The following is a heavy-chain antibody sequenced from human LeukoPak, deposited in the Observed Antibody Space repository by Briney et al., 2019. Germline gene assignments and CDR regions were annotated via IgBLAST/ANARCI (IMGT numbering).Heavy chain of an antibody. CDR3: TTEVDYYDSSGTRDY. V-gene: IGHV3-15*01. CDR2: IKSKTDGGTT. J-gene: IGHJ4*02. D-gene: IGHD3-22*01. CDR1: GFTFSNAW. Sequence: GGSLRLSCAASGFTFSNAWMSWVRQAPGKGLEWVGRIKSKTDGGTTDYAAPVKGRFTISRDDSKNTLYLQMNSLKTEDTAVYYCTTEVDYYDSSGTRDYWGQGTLVTVSS.